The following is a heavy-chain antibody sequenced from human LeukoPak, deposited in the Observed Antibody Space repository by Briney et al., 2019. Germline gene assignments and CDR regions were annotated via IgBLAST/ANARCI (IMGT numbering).Heavy chain of an antibody. CDR1: GFTFSSYA. Sequence: PGGSLRLSCAASGFTFSSYAMSWVRQAPGKGLEWVSAISGSGGSTYYADSVKGRFTISSDNSKNTLYLQMNSLRAENTAVYYCAKTSWDLVVVPAAIYYYYYGMDVWGQGTTVTVSS. D-gene: IGHD2-2*01. V-gene: IGHV3-23*01. CDR2: ISGSGGST. CDR3: AKTSWDLVVVPAAIYYYYYGMDV. J-gene: IGHJ6*02.